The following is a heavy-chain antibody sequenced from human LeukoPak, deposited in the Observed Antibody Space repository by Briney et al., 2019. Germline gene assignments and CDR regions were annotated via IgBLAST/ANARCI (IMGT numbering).Heavy chain of an antibody. CDR3: ASFRVEPYGMDV. V-gene: IGHV3-21*01. Sequence: GGSLRLSCAASGFTFSSYSMNWVRQAPGKGLEWVSSISSSSSYIYYADSVKGRFTISRDNAKNSLYLQMNSLRAEDTAVYYCASFRVEPYGMDVWGQGTTVTVSS. J-gene: IGHJ6*02. CDR2: ISSSSSYI. CDR1: GFTFSSYS.